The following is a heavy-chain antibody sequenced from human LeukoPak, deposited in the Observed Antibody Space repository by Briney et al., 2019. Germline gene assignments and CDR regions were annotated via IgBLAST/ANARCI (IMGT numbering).Heavy chain of an antibody. Sequence: GESLKISCKGAGYSFTSYWIGWVRPMPGKGLEWMGIIYPGDSDARYSPSFQGQVTISADKSINTAYLQWSSLKASDTAMYYCARQLSAAAGYWGQGTLVTVSS. CDR1: GYSFTSYW. D-gene: IGHD6-13*01. V-gene: IGHV5-51*01. CDR3: ARQLSAAAGY. CDR2: IYPGDSDA. J-gene: IGHJ4*02.